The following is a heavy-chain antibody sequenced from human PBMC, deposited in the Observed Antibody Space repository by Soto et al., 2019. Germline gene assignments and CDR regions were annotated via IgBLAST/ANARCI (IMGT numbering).Heavy chain of an antibody. CDR3: AHRPHYSGSWYWIGYFDY. CDR1: GFSLSASGVG. D-gene: IGHD1-26*01. J-gene: IGHJ4*02. CDR2: IYWSDDK. Sequence: QITLKESGPTLVKPTQTLTLTCTFSGFSLSASGVGVGWVRQPPGKALEWLALIYWSDDKRYSPSLKSRLTITKDTSKNQVVLTLTNMDPVDTATYYCAHRPHYSGSWYWIGYFDYWGQGTLVTVSS. V-gene: IGHV2-5*01.